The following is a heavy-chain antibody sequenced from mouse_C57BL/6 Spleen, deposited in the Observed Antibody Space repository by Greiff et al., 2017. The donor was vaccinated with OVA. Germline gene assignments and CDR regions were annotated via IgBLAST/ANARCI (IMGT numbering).Heavy chain of an antibody. J-gene: IGHJ2*01. V-gene: IGHV1-81*01. Sequence: VQLQESGAELARPGASVKLSCKASGYTFTSYGISWVKQRTGQGLEWIGEIYPRSGNTYYNEKFKGKATLTADKSSSTAYMELRSLTSEDSAVYFCARKETYYSNYGSLDYWGQGTTLTVSS. CDR3: ARKETYYSNYGSLDY. CDR1: GYTFTSYG. D-gene: IGHD2-5*01. CDR2: IYPRSGNT.